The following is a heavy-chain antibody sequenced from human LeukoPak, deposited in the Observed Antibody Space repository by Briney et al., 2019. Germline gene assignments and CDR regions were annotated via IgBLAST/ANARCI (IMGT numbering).Heavy chain of an antibody. J-gene: IGHJ4*02. V-gene: IGHV4-59*08. D-gene: IGHD5-12*01. CDR3: ARHFLRGGFDS. CDR2: IYETGHT. Sequence: PSETLSLTCTVSGGSINNYYWSWIRQPPGKGLEWIAYIYETGHTGYNPSLKTRVTISLDTSKNQFSLKLNSVTAADTAVYYCARHFLRGGFDSWGQGILVAVSS. CDR1: GGSINNYY.